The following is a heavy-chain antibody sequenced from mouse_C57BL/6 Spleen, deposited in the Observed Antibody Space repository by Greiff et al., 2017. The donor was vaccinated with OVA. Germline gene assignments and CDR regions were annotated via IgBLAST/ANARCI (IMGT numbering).Heavy chain of an antibody. D-gene: IGHD4-1*02. CDR2: IDPSDSYT. CDR3: ARDQLCFAY. Sequence: QVQLQQPGAELVKPGASVKLSCKASGYTFTSYWMQWVKQRPGQGLEWIGEIDPSDSYTNSNHKFKGKATLTVDTSSSTAYMQLSSLTSEDSAVYYCARDQLCFAYWGQGTLVTVSA. J-gene: IGHJ3*01. V-gene: IGHV1-50*01. CDR1: GYTFTSYW.